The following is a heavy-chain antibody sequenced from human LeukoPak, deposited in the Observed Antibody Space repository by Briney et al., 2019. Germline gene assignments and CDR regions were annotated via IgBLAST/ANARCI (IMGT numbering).Heavy chain of an antibody. V-gene: IGHV3-30*18. D-gene: IGHD3-10*01. CDR3: AKVSAYYYASGFDS. J-gene: IGHJ4*02. Sequence: GGSLRLSCAASGFTFSSYGMHWVRQAPGKGLEWVAVISYDGSNKYYADSVKGRFTISRDNSQNTLYLQMNSLRPEDTAVYYCAKVSAYYYASGFDSWGQGTLVTVSS. CDR2: ISYDGSNK. CDR1: GFTFSSYG.